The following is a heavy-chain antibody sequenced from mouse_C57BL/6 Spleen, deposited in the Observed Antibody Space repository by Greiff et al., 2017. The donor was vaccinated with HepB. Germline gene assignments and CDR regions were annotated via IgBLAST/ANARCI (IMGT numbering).Heavy chain of an antibody. V-gene: IGHV1-82*01. CDR1: GYAFSSSW. Sequence: VQLQQSGPELVKPGASVTISCKASGYAFSSSWMNWVKQRPGKGLEWLGRIYPGDGDTNYNGKFKGKATLTADKSSSTAYMQLSSLTSEDSAVYFCARAGYYGSSYGFAYWGQVTLVTVSA. D-gene: IGHD1-1*01. J-gene: IGHJ3*01. CDR2: IYPGDGDT. CDR3: ARAGYYGSSYGFAY.